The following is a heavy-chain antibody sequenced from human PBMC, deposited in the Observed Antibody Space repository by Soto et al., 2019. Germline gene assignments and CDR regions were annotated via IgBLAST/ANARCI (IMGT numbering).Heavy chain of an antibody. V-gene: IGHV1-2*02. J-gene: IGHJ5*02. D-gene: IGHD3-16*01. Sequence: GASVKVSCKASGYTFTGYYMHWVRQAPGQGLEWMGWINPNSGGTNYAQKFQGRVTMTRDTSISTAYMELSRLRSDDTAVYYCARLPRRGTNWFDPWGQGTLVTSPQ. CDR2: INPNSGGT. CDR1: GYTFTGYY. CDR3: ARLPRRGTNWFDP.